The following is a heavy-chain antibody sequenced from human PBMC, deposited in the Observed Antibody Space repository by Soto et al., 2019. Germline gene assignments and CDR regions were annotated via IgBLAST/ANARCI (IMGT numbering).Heavy chain of an antibody. CDR3: TRDENSKVTSFTY. CDR2: ISSSGRSI. D-gene: IGHD4-17*01. Sequence: GGSLRLSCAASGFTFSSYSMNWVRQAPGKGLEWVSSISSSGRSIYYADSIKGRFTISRDNARNSLYLQMDSLRAEDTALYYCTRDENSKVTSFTYWGRGTLVTVSS. V-gene: IGHV3-21*01. J-gene: IGHJ4*02. CDR1: GFTFSSYS.